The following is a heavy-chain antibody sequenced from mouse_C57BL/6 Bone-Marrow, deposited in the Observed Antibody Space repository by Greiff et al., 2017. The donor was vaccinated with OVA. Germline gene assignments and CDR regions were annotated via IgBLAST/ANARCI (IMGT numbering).Heavy chain of an antibody. D-gene: IGHD3-2*02. CDR1: GYTFTSYW. J-gene: IGHJ2*01. V-gene: IGHV1-55*01. CDR2: IYPGSGST. Sequence: QVQLQQPGAELVKPGASVKMSCKASGYTFTSYWITWVKQRPGQGLEWIGDIYPGSGSTNYNEKFKSKATLTVDTSSSTAYMQLSSLTSEDSAVYYCARWKLRPYYFDYRGQGTTLTVSS. CDR3: ARWKLRPYYFDY.